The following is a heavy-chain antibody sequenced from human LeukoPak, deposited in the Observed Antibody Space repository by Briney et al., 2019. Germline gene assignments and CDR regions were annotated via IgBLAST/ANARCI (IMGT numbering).Heavy chain of an antibody. CDR1: GFTFSSYA. CDR2: VSYDGYNK. J-gene: IGHJ4*02. Sequence: GGSLRLSCAASGFTFSSYAMHWVRQAPGKGLEWVAVVSYDGYNKYYADSVKGRFTISRDNSKNTLYLQMNSLRAEDTAVYYCAREAYSSSWYDVYWGQGTLVTVSS. CDR3: AREAYSSSWYDVY. D-gene: IGHD6-13*01. V-gene: IGHV3-30*14.